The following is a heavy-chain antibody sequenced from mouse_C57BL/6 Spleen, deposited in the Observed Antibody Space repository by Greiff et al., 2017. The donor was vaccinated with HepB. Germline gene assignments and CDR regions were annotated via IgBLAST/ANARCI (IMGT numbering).Heavy chain of an antibody. CDR1: GFTFSDYG. CDR2: ISSGSSTT. V-gene: IGHV5-17*01. J-gene: IGHJ4*01. CDR3: ARDGLGPPYAMDY. Sequence: EVKLMESGGGLVKPGGSLKLSCAASGFTFSDYGMHWVRQAPEKGLEWVAYISSGSSTTYYADTVKGRFTLTRDNAKNTLFLQMTSLRSEDTAMYYCARDGLGPPYAMDYWGQGTSVTVSS. D-gene: IGHD4-1*01.